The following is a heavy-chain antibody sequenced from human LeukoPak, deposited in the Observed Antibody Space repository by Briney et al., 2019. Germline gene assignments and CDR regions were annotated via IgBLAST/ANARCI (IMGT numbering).Heavy chain of an antibody. Sequence: GASVKVSCKASGYTFTSYYIHWVRQAPGQGLEWMGIINPSGGSTSYAQKFQGRVTMTGDMSTSTVYMELSSLTSEDTAVYYCARDWMDDYWSAYGNNWFDPWGQGTLVTVSS. CDR3: ARDWMDDYWSAYGNNWFDP. CDR1: GYTFTSYY. CDR2: INPSGGST. J-gene: IGHJ5*02. D-gene: IGHD3-3*01. V-gene: IGHV1-46*01.